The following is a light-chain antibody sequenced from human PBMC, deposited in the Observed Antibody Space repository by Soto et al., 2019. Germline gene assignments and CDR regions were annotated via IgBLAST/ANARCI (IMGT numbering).Light chain of an antibody. Sequence: EIVLTQSPGTLSLSPGERATLSCRASQSVSSSYLAWYQQKPGQAPRLLIYGASSRATGIPDRVSGSGSGTDFTLTISRLEPEDFAVYSWQQYGSSRTFGQGTKVEIK. V-gene: IGKV3-20*01. CDR3: QQYGSSRT. CDR2: GAS. CDR1: QSVSSSY. J-gene: IGKJ1*01.